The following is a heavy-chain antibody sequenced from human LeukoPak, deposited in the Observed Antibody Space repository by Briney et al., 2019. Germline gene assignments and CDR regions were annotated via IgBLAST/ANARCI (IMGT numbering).Heavy chain of an antibody. J-gene: IGHJ4*02. CDR1: GYTITSYG. CDR2: ISAYNGNT. Sequence: ASVKVSCKASGYTITSYGISWVRQAPGQGLEWMGWISAYNGNTNYAQKLQGRVTMTTDTSTSTAYMELRSLRSDDTAVYYCARVPILIFSGWYGFDYWGQGTLVTVSS. V-gene: IGHV1-18*01. D-gene: IGHD6-19*01. CDR3: ARVPILIFSGWYGFDY.